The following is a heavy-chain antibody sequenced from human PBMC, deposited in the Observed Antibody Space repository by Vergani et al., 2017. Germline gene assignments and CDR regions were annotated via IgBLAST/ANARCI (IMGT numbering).Heavy chain of an antibody. V-gene: IGHV3-7*03. CDR3: SRWDAFDF. CDR2: IQPDGSER. Sequence: EVQLVESGGGLVQPGGSLRLSCAASGFTFSSYEMNWVRQAPGKGLEWVANIQPDGSERYYVDSVKGRFTISRDNAKNSLYLQMDSLRAEDTAMYYCSRWDAFDFWGQGTMVTVSS. J-gene: IGHJ3*01. CDR1: GFTFSSYE.